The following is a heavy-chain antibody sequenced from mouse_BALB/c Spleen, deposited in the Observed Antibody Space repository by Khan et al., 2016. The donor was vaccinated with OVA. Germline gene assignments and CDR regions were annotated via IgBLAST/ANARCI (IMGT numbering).Heavy chain of an antibody. J-gene: IGHJ3*01. D-gene: IGHD1-2*01. V-gene: IGHV1-74*01. CDR2: IHPSDSET. CDR3: ARRKFITTAEEDPWFAY. CDR1: GYSFTNYW. Sequence: QVQLQQPGAELVRPGASVKLSCKASGYSFTNYWMHWVKQRPGQGLEWIGMIHPSDSETRLNQKFKDKATLTVDKSSGTAHMELSSPTSEDSAVYYCARRKFITTAEEDPWFAYWGPGTLVTVSA.